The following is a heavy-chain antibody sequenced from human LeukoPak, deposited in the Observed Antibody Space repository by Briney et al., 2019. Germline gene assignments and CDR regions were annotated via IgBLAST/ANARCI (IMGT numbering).Heavy chain of an antibody. D-gene: IGHD3-9*01. Sequence: GASLRLSCAASGFTFSSYAMSWVRQAPGKGLEWVSTISGSGSNTYYADSVTGRFTISRDNSKNTLSLQMNSLRAEDTAVYYCARDGRDYDILTGYPFDYYYYGMDVWGKGTTVTVSS. CDR2: ISGSGSNT. CDR3: ARDGRDYDILTGYPFDYYYYGMDV. J-gene: IGHJ6*04. V-gene: IGHV3-23*01. CDR1: GFTFSSYA.